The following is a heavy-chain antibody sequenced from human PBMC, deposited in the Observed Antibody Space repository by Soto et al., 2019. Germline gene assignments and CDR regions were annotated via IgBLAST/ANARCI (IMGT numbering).Heavy chain of an antibody. Sequence: SETLSLTCTVSGGSISSYYWSWIRQPPGKGLEWIGYIYYSGSTNYNPSLKSRVTISVDTSKNQFSLKLSSVTAADTAVYYCAREHYYDSSGYDAFDIWGQGTMVTVSS. D-gene: IGHD3-22*01. J-gene: IGHJ3*02. V-gene: IGHV4-59*01. CDR2: IYYSGST. CDR3: AREHYYDSSGYDAFDI. CDR1: GGSISSYY.